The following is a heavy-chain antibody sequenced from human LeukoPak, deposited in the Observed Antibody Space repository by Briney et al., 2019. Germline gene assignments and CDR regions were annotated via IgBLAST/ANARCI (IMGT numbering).Heavy chain of an antibody. CDR1: GGSISSGRYY. V-gene: IGHV4-30-4*08. J-gene: IGHJ4*02. CDR2: IYYSGST. D-gene: IGHD2-2*02. Sequence: PSQTLSLTCTISGGSISSGRYYWSWIRQPPGKGLEWLGYIYYSGSTYYSPSLKSRVTISVDTSKNQFSLKLSSVTAANTAVYYCARQSQDIVVVPAAIEDYWGQGTLVTVSS. CDR3: ARQSQDIVVVPAAIEDY.